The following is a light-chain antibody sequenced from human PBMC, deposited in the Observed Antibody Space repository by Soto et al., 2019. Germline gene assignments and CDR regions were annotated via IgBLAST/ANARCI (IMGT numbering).Light chain of an antibody. J-gene: IGKJ1*01. CDR3: QQYGSSSWT. CDR2: GAS. CDR1: QSVSSSY. V-gene: IGKV3-20*01. Sequence: EIALTQSAGTLSLSPRERATLSCSASQSVSSSYLAWYQHKPGQAPRLLIYGASSRPTGIPDRFSGSGSGTDLTLTISRLEPEDFAVYYCQQYGSSSWTFGEGTKVDVK.